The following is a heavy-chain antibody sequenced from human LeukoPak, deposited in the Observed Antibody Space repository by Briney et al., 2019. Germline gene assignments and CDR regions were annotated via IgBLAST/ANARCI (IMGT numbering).Heavy chain of an antibody. Sequence: SVKVSCKASGGTFCSYAISWVRQAPGQGLEWMGRIIPILGIANYAQKFQGRVTITADKSTSTAYMELSSLRSEDTAVYYCATGSDSSGSPFDYWGQGTLVIVSS. CDR1: GGTFCSYA. V-gene: IGHV1-69*04. J-gene: IGHJ4*02. CDR2: IIPILGIA. CDR3: ATGSDSSGSPFDY. D-gene: IGHD6-6*01.